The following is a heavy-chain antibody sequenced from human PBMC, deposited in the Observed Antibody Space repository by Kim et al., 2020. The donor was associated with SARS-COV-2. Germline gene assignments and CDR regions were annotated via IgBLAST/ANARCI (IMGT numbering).Heavy chain of an antibody. CDR3: ARDAPWELLDY. V-gene: IGHV1-18*01. D-gene: IGHD1-26*01. J-gene: IGHJ4*02. Sequence: NYAQKLQGRVTMTTDTSTSTAYMELRSLRSDDTAVYYCARDAPWELLDYWGQGTLVTVSS.